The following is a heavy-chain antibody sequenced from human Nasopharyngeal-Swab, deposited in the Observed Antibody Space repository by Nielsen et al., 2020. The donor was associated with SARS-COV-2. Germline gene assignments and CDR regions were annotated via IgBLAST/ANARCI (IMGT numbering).Heavy chain of an antibody. J-gene: IGHJ3*02. D-gene: IGHD6-19*01. CDR3: AISGWYNAFDI. V-gene: IGHV4-39*07. CDR2: IYYSGST. CDR1: GGSINSSSYY. Sequence: SETLSLTCTVSGGSINSSSYYWGWIRQPPGKGLEWIGSIYYSGSTYYNPSLESRVTISVDTSKNQFSLKLSSVTAADTAVYYCAISGWYNAFDIWGQGTMVTVSS.